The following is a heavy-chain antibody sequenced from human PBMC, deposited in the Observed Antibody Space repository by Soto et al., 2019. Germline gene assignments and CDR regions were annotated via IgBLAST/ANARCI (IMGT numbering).Heavy chain of an antibody. D-gene: IGHD2-2*01. CDR2: ISYDGSNK. CDR3: AKDLRVRTSPLMDV. Sequence: GGSLRLSCAASGFTFSSYGMHWVRQAPGKGLEWVAVISYDGSNKYYADSVKGRFTISRDNSKNTLYLQMNSLRAEDTAVYYCAKDLRVRTSPLMDVWGQGTTVTVSS. J-gene: IGHJ6*02. V-gene: IGHV3-30*18. CDR1: GFTFSSYG.